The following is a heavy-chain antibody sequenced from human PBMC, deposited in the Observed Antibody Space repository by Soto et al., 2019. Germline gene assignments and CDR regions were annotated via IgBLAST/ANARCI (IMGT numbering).Heavy chain of an antibody. V-gene: IGHV1-18*01. Sequence: ASVKVSCKASGYTFTSYGISWVRQAPGQGLEWMEWISAYNGNTNYAQKLQGRVTMTTDTSTSTAYMELRSLRSDDTAVYYCARGDRNRGILYSSDFDYWGQGTLVTVSS. CDR3: ARGDRNRGILYSSDFDY. CDR1: GYTFTSYG. CDR2: ISAYNGNT. J-gene: IGHJ4*02. D-gene: IGHD2-8*01.